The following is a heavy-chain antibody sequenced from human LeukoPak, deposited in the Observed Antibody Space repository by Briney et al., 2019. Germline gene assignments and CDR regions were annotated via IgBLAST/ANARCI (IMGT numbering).Heavy chain of an antibody. CDR3: ARGVGIVVVVAATYYFDY. Sequence: SETLSLTCAVYGGSFSGYYWSWIRQPPGKGLEWIGEINHSGSTNYNPSLKSRVTISVDTSKNQFSLKLSSVTAADTAVYYCARGVGIVVVVAATYYFDYWGQGTLVTVSS. CDR2: INHSGST. V-gene: IGHV4-34*01. D-gene: IGHD2-15*01. CDR1: GGSFSGYY. J-gene: IGHJ4*02.